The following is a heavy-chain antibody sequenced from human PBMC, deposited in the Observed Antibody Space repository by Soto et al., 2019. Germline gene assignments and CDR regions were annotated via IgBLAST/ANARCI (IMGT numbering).Heavy chain of an antibody. D-gene: IGHD3-10*01. CDR3: ARDINFDGNSYYHAFDY. CDR2: IDSRNSYI. V-gene: IGHV3-48*02. CDR1: GFTFSIYS. J-gene: IGHJ4*02. Sequence: EVQLVESGGDLVQPGGSLRLSCVASGFTFSIYSMNWVRQAPGKGLEWVSHIDSRNSYIHYADSVKGRFTIYRDNDKNSLYLQMNSLGDEDTAVYYCARDINFDGNSYYHAFDYWGQGTLVTVSS.